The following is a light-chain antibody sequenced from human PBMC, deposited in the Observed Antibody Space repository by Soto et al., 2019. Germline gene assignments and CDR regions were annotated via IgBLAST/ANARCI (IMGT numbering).Light chain of an antibody. CDR3: QQRSNWPPVFT. Sequence: EIVLTQSPATLSLSPGERATLSCRASQSVSSCLAWYQQKPGQAPRLLIYDASNRATGIPARFSGSGSGTDFTLTISILEPEDFAVYYCQQRSNWPPVFTFGPGTKVHIK. J-gene: IGKJ3*01. V-gene: IGKV3-11*01. CDR1: QSVSSC. CDR2: DAS.